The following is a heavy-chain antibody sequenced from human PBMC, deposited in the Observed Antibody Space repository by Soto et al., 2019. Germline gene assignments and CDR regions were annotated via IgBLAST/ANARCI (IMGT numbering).Heavy chain of an antibody. J-gene: IGHJ3*02. CDR1: GGSISSSSYY. CDR2: IYYSGNT. Sequence: SETVSLTCTVSGGSISSSSYYWGWIRQPPGKGLEWIGSIYYSGNTYYNPSLKSRVTISVDTSKNQFSLKLSSVTAADTAVYYCARNVVVPAPAAFDIWGQGTMVTVSS. V-gene: IGHV4-39*01. D-gene: IGHD2-2*01. CDR3: ARNVVVPAPAAFDI.